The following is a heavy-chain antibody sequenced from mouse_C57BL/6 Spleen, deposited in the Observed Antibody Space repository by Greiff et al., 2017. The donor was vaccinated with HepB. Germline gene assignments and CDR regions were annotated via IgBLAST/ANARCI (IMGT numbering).Heavy chain of an antibody. V-gene: IGHV5-6*01. Sequence: EVMLVESGGDLVKPGGSLKLSCAASGFTFSSSGMSWVRQTPDKRLEWVATISSGGSYTYYPDSVKGRFTISRDNAKNTLYLQMSSLKSEDTAMYYCARFYGSSPHWYFDVWGTGTTVTVSS. J-gene: IGHJ1*03. CDR3: ARFYGSSPHWYFDV. CDR1: GFTFSSSG. CDR2: ISSGGSYT. D-gene: IGHD1-1*01.